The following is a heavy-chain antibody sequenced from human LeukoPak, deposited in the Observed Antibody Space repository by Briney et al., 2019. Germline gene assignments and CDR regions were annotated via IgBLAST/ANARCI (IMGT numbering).Heavy chain of an antibody. CDR3: ARRPGSSWYNPSPFDP. V-gene: IGHV4-59*12. CDR2: IYYSGST. J-gene: IGHJ5*02. CDR1: GGSISSYY. Sequence: SETLSLTCTVSGGSISSYYWSWIRQPPGKGLEWIGYIYYSGSTNYNPSLKSRVTISVDTSKNQFSLKLSSVTAADTAVYYCARRPGSSWYNPSPFDPWGQGTLVTVSS. D-gene: IGHD6-13*01.